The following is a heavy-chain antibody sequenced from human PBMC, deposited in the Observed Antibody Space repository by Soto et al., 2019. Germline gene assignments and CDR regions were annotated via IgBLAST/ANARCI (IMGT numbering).Heavy chain of an antibody. Sequence: HPWGSLRLSCATPGFTFSTYGMHWVRQAPDKGLEWVAFIWYDGGNTYYADSVKGRFTISRDNSKNTLYLQMNSLRAEDTAVYYCARDRWEYSGYDGLAYWGQGTLVTVSS. CDR1: GFTFSTYG. V-gene: IGHV3-33*01. CDR2: IWYDGGNT. CDR3: ARDRWEYSGYDGLAY. J-gene: IGHJ4*02. D-gene: IGHD5-12*01.